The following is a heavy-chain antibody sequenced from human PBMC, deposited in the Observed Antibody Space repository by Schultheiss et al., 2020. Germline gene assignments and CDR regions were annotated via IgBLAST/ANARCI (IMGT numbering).Heavy chain of an antibody. D-gene: IGHD3-10*01. CDR1: GFTFSSYG. Sequence: GGSLRLSCAASGFTFSSYGMHWVRQATGKGLEWVSAIGTAGDTYYPGSVKGRFTISRENAKNSLYLQMNSLRAGDTAVYYCARRDYGSGSYIAEENNWFDPWGQGTLVTVS. CDR3: ARRDYGSGSYIAEENNWFDP. J-gene: IGHJ5*02. V-gene: IGHV3-13*01. CDR2: IGTAGDT.